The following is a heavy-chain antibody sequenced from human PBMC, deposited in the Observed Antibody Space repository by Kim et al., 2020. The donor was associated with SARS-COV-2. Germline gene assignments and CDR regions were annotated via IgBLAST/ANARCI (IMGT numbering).Heavy chain of an antibody. CDR3: ARGRGSWSNYYFDY. J-gene: IGHJ4*02. V-gene: IGHV1-3*01. Sequence: SQKFQGRVTITRDTSASTAYMELSSLRSEDTAVYYCARGRGSWSNYYFDYWGQGTLVTVSS. D-gene: IGHD6-13*01.